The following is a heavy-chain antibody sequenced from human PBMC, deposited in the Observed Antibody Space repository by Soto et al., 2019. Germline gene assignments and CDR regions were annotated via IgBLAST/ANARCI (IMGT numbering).Heavy chain of an antibody. CDR2: IYNSGST. CDR3: ARGYSYGHY. J-gene: IGHJ4*02. V-gene: IGHV4-31*03. Sequence: QVQLQESGPGLVKPSQTLSLTCTVSGVSISSGGYHWSWIRQHPGKGLEWIGHIYNSGSTYYNPSLKSRVTIQVDTYKNKFPLELSSVTAEDTAVYYCARGYSYGHYWGQGTLVTVSS. CDR1: GVSISSGGYH. D-gene: IGHD5-18*01.